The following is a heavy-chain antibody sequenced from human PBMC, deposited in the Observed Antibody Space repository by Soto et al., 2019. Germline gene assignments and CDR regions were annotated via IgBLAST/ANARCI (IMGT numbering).Heavy chain of an antibody. Sequence: QVQLGQSGAEVKKPGSSVKVSCKSSGGSFRSYAISWVRQAPGQGLEWMGSIMAVFGSATYAQRFQCRVIITADESTTTSYLALSGLQPGDAAVYFCATSRGFYEAMEVW. V-gene: IGHV1-69*01. D-gene: IGHD3-16*01. CDR3: ATSRGFYEAMEV. CDR2: IMAVFGSA. J-gene: IGHJ6*03. CDR1: GGSFRSYA.